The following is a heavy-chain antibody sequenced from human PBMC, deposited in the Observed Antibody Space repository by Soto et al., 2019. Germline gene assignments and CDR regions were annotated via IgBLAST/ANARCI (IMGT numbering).Heavy chain of an antibody. D-gene: IGHD6-6*01. CDR2: IWYDGSKK. CDR3: ATVPSSMAAH. V-gene: IGHV3-33*01. CDR1: GFTFSTYG. J-gene: IGHJ4*02. Sequence: QVPLVESGGGVVQPGTSLRLSCAASGFTFSTYGMHWVRQAPGKGLEWVAVIWYDGSKKYYADSVKGRFTISRDNSKNTLYLQMNSLRDEDTAVYYCATVPSSMAAHWGQGTLVTVSS.